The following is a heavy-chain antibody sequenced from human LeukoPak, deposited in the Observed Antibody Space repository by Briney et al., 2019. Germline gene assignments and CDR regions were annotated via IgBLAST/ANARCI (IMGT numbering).Heavy chain of an antibody. CDR2: THYRGDI. CDR1: GASVSSDY. CDR3: GRNLGSGSNH. V-gene: IGHV4-59*02. D-gene: IGHD3-10*01. Sequence: SETLSLTCSVSGASVSSDYWNWIRQSPGRGLEWIGYTHYRGDINYNPSLKSRLTMSVDASSNQVSLKLSSVTAADAAVYYCGRNLGSGSNHWGQGTLVTVSS. J-gene: IGHJ5*02.